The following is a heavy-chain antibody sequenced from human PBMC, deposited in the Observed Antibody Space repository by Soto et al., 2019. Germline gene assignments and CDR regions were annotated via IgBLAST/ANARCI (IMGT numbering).Heavy chain of an antibody. D-gene: IGHD5-12*01. Sequence: QVQLQESDAGLVKASQTLSLTCTVSGGSVSSGAYYWTWIRQRPGKGLEWIGYIYYSGSTYYSPPLKSRLSLSLDTSKNQFSLRLSSVTAANTAMYYCARARLRAVYAFDIWGQGTMVTVSS. CDR2: IYYSGST. J-gene: IGHJ3*02. V-gene: IGHV4-31*03. CDR1: GGSVSSGAYY. CDR3: ARARLRAVYAFDI.